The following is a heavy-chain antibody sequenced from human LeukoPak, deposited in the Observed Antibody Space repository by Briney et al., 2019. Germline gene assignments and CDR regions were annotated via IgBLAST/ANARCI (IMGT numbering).Heavy chain of an antibody. D-gene: IGHD1-26*01. J-gene: IGHJ6*03. CDR3: AKLSYSLRVAYMDV. CDR2: ISGSGGST. Sequence: PGGSLRLACAASGFTFSSYAMSWVSQAPGKGLEWVSAISGSGGSTYYADSVKGRFTISRDNSKNTLYLQMNSLRAEDTAVYYCAKLSYSLRVAYMDVWGKGTTVTVSS. V-gene: IGHV3-23*01. CDR1: GFTFSSYA.